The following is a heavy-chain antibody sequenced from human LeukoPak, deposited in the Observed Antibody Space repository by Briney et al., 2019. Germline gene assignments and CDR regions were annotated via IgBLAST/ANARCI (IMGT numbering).Heavy chain of an antibody. CDR2: IHYSGST. Sequence: SEILSLTCIVSGGSIRNYYWNWIRQSPGKGLEWIGFIHYSGSTYYRPTLKSRVTMSVDTSKNQFSLKLTSVTAADTAVYYCARGGDSSGYLNHYYYGMDVWGQGTTVTVSS. CDR3: ARGGDSSGYLNHYYYGMDV. J-gene: IGHJ6*02. D-gene: IGHD5-18*01. V-gene: IGHV4-59*01. CDR1: GGSIRNYY.